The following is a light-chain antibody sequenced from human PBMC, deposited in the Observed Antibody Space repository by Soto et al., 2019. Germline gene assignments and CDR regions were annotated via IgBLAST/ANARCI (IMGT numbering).Light chain of an antibody. J-gene: IGKJ4*01. CDR1: QSVSGY. CDR3: QQRSNWPST. CDR2: DAS. Sequence: EIVLTQSPSTLSLSPGNRATLSCRASQSVSGYLAWYQQKPCKAPRLLIYDASNRTTGITARFSGSGSGTDFTLTITSLEPEDFAVYYCQQRSNWPSTFGGGTKVEI. V-gene: IGKV3-11*01.